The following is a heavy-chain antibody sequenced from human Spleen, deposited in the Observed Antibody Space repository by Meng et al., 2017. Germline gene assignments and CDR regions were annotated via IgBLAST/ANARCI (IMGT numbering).Heavy chain of an antibody. CDR3: LTDRSLLWFGELKD. V-gene: IGHV3-15*01. J-gene: IGHJ4*02. CDR2: TKNKADGGTT. D-gene: IGHD3-10*01. Sequence: GGSLRLSCAASGFTFSNAWMSWVRQAPGKGLEWVGRTKNKADGGTTHYAAPVKGRFTILRDDSKNTLFLQMNSLKTEDTAVYYCLTDRSLLWFGELKDWGQGTLVTVSS. CDR1: GFTFSNAW.